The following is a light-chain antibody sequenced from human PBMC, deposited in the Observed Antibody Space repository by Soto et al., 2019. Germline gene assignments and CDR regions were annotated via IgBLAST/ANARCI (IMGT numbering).Light chain of an antibody. CDR1: QSVSSY. CDR2: GAS. V-gene: IGKV3-15*01. Sequence: EIVLTQSPATLSLSPGERATLSCRASQSVSSYLAWFQQKPGQTPRLVLYGASKRATGIPARFSGSGSGTHFTLTISSLQSEDFGVYYCQHYNNWPPYSFGQGTKVDIK. J-gene: IGKJ2*03. CDR3: QHYNNWPPYS.